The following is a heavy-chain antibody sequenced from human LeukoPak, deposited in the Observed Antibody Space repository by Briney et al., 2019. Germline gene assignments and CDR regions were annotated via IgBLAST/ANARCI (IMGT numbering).Heavy chain of an antibody. D-gene: IGHD6-13*01. V-gene: IGHV3-73*01. CDR1: GFTFSGSA. J-gene: IGHJ4*02. Sequence: GSLRLSCAASGFTFSGSAMHWVRQASGKGLEWVGRIGSKANSYATVYAASVKGRFTISRDNAKNSLYLQMNSLRAEDTALYYCAKSSSSWYGYFDYWGQGTLVTVSS. CDR3: AKSSSSWYGYFDY. CDR2: IGSKANSYAT.